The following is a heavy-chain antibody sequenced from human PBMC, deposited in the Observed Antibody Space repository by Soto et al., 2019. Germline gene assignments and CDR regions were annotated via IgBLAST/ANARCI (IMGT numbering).Heavy chain of an antibody. Sequence: GGSLRLSCAASGFIFTNYAMNWVRQAPGPGLEWVSVIGGRGNRAYYADSVQGRFTISRDNSQNTLSLQMSSLTADDTDIYYCVREGRGSFDFWGRGTMVTVSS. D-gene: IGHD5-12*01. V-gene: IGHV3-23*01. J-gene: IGHJ3*01. CDR3: VREGRGSFDF. CDR1: GFIFTNYA. CDR2: IGGRGNRA.